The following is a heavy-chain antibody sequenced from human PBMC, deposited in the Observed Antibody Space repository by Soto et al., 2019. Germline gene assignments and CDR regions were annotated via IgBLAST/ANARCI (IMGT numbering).Heavy chain of an antibody. Sequence: SETLSLTCTVSGASISTSDYWWAWIRQSPGKGLEWIGSVYYTGRTHYNPSLNSRVTISVDTSENQFSLNLRSVTAADTAVFYCARQIGRGSWSLDHWGQGTLVTVSS. CDR3: ARQIGRGSWSLDH. CDR1: GASISTSDYW. V-gene: IGHV4-39*01. CDR2: VYYTGRT. D-gene: IGHD6-13*01. J-gene: IGHJ4*02.